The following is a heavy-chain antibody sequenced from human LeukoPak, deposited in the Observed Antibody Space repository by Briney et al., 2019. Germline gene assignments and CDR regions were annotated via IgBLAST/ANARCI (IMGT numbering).Heavy chain of an antibody. CDR2: IYYSGST. D-gene: IGHD6-13*01. V-gene: IGHV4-59*01. CDR3: ARDLGAAAGLRD. Sequence: SETLSLTCTVSGGSISSYYWSWIRQPPGKGLEWIGYIYYSGSTNYNPSLKSRVTISVDTSKNQFSLKLSSVTAADTAVYYCARDLGAAAGLRDWGQGTLVTVSS. CDR1: GGSISSYY. J-gene: IGHJ4*02.